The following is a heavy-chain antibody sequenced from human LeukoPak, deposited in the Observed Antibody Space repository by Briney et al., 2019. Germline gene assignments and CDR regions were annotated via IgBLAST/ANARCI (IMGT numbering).Heavy chain of an antibody. V-gene: IGHV3-66*01. D-gene: IGHD6-19*01. CDR2: IYSGGST. Sequence: GGSLKLSCAASGFTVSSNYMSWVPQAPGKGREWVSVIYSGGSTYYADSVKGRFTISRDNSKNTLYLQMNSLRAEDTAVYYCARMYSSGWYPNWFDPWGQGTLVTVSS. CDR3: ARMYSSGWYPNWFDP. J-gene: IGHJ5*02. CDR1: GFTVSSNY.